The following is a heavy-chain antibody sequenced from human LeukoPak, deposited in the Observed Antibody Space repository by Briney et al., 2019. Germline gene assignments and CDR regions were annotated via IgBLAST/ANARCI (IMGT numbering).Heavy chain of an antibody. CDR1: GYTFTGYY. J-gene: IGHJ4*02. CDR3: ARDGGQWLVVFGFDY. D-gene: IGHD6-19*01. V-gene: IGHV1-69*04. Sequence: PRASVKVSCKASGYTFTGYYMHWVRQAPGQGLEWMGRIIPILGIANYAQKFQGRVTITADKSTSTAYMELSSLRSEDTAVYYCARDGGQWLVVFGFDYWGQGTLVTVSS. CDR2: IIPILGIA.